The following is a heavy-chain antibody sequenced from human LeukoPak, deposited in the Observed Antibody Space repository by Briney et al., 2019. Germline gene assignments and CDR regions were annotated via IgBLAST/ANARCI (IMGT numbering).Heavy chain of an antibody. J-gene: IGHJ3*02. Sequence: GGSLRLSCAASGFTFSSYGMHWVRQAPGKGLEWVAFIRYDGSNKYYADSVKGRFTISRDNSKNTLYLQMNSLRAEDTAVYYCAKGGLYYDFWSGYLDAFDIWGQGTMVTVSS. V-gene: IGHV3-30*02. CDR1: GFTFSSYG. CDR3: AKGGLYYDFWSGYLDAFDI. CDR2: IRYDGSNK. D-gene: IGHD3-3*01.